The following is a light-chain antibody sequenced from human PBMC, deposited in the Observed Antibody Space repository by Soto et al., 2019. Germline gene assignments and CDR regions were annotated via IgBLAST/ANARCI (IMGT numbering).Light chain of an antibody. CDR3: QQTYSTLYT. Sequence: DIQMTQSPSSLSASVGDRVTITCRASQSISNYLNWYQQKLGKAPKLLMYAASSLQTGVPSRFSGSGSGTDFTLTISSLQPEDFATYYCQQTYSTLYTFGQGTKLEIK. V-gene: IGKV1-39*01. J-gene: IGKJ2*01. CDR2: AAS. CDR1: QSISNY.